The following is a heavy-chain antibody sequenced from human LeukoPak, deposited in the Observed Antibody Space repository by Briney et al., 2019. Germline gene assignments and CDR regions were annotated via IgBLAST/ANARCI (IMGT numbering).Heavy chain of an antibody. Sequence: SETLSLTCIVSGGSISSSIYYWGWIRQPPGKGLEWIGSIFYSGSTYYNPSLKSRVTISVDTSKNQLSLKLRSVTAADTAVYYCAKEVLGPWGQGTLVTVSS. CDR1: GGSISSSIYY. D-gene: IGHD7-27*01. CDR3: AKEVLGP. CDR2: IFYSGST. J-gene: IGHJ5*02. V-gene: IGHV4-39*07.